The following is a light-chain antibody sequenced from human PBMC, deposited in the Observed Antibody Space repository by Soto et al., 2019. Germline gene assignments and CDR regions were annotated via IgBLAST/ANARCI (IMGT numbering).Light chain of an antibody. Sequence: EIVLTQSPGTLSLSPGERATLSCRASQSVSSSYLAWYQQKPGQAPRLLIYGASSRATGIPDRFSGSGSGTDVTLIISRLGSDDFAVYYCQQYGSSQWTFGQGTKLEIK. J-gene: IGKJ1*01. CDR3: QQYGSSQWT. CDR2: GAS. V-gene: IGKV3-20*01. CDR1: QSVSSSY.